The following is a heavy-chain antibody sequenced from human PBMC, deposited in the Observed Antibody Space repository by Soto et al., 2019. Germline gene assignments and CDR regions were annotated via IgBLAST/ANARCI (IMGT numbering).Heavy chain of an antibody. CDR2: INTYNGNS. CDR3: ARDCTGGSCFCIY. V-gene: IGHV1-18*04. CDR1: GDTFNSYY. Sequence: ASVKVSCKASGDTFNSYYMHLVRQAPGQGPEWMGWINTYNGNSNYAQKFQGRVTMTTDTSTNTAYMELRSLTSDDTAVYYCARDCTGGSCFCIYWGQGTLVTVSS. J-gene: IGHJ4*02. D-gene: IGHD2-15*01.